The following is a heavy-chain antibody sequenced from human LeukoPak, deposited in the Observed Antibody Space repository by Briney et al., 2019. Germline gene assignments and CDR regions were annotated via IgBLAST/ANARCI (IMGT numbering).Heavy chain of an antibody. V-gene: IGHV4-59*11. CDR3: ARDPTTVTKGLDI. CDR2: ISYIGST. Sequence: PSETLSLTCTVSGGSMSSHYWSWIRQPPGEGLEWIGYISYIGSTNYNPSLKSRVTISIDTSKNQFSLKLSSVTAADTAVYHCARDPTTVTKGLDIWGQGTMVTVSS. D-gene: IGHD4-17*01. J-gene: IGHJ3*02. CDR1: GGSMSSHY.